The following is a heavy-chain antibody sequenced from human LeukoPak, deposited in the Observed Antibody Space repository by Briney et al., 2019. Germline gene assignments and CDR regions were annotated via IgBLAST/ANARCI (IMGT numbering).Heavy chain of an antibody. V-gene: IGHV3-30*18. J-gene: IGHJ4*02. CDR2: ISYDGSNK. D-gene: IGHD1-26*01. CDR1: GFTFSSYW. CDR3: AKDRTLTVGATPYYFDY. Sequence: PGGSLRLSCAASGFTFSSYWMSWVRQAPGKGLEWVAVISYDGSNKYYADSVKGRFTISRDNSKNTLYLQMNSLRAEDTAVYYCAKDRTLTVGATPYYFDYWGQGTLVTVSS.